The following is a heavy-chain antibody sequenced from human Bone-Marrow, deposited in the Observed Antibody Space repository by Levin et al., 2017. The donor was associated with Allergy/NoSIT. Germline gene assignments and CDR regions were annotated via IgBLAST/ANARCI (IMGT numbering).Heavy chain of an antibody. D-gene: IGHD3-9*01. CDR3: ARGPSLRHNDIFSGLNWFDS. J-gene: IGHJ5*01. V-gene: IGHV4-34*01. CDR1: GGSLIDFY. Sequence: SETLSLTCGVSGGSLIDFYWAWIRQSPGKGLEWIGEIAHRGSTTSNPSLATRVILSLDTSKTQFSLNLTSVTAADTALYYCARGPSLRHNDIFSGLNWFDSWGQGLLVTVSS. CDR2: IAHRGST.